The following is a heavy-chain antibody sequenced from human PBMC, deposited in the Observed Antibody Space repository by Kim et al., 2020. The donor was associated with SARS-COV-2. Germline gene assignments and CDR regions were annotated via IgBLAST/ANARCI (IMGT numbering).Heavy chain of an antibody. Sequence: GGSLRLSCVVSGFTFNNYAMNWVRQAPGKGLEWVSSISGSSSYIYYADSVRGRFTISRDNAKNSLYLQMNSLRDEDTALYYCAREPHAQDQEIDYWGQGFLVTVSS. D-gene: IGHD2-2*01. CDR3: AREPHAQDQEIDY. J-gene: IGHJ4*02. V-gene: IGHV3-21*01. CDR2: ISGSSSYI. CDR1: GFTFNNYA.